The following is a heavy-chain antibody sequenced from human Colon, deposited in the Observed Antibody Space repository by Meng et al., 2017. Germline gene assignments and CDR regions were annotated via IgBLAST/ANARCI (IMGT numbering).Heavy chain of an antibody. CDR2: ISHYGGAI. D-gene: IGHD4/OR15-4a*01. V-gene: IGHV3-30*04. Sequence: VDHPGRSLRLSCVDSTFTFSLYSMHLFRQAPDKWLDLVAVISHYGGAIFYADSGKGRFTISRDNSKNTLYLEMNSLRDEDTAVYYCAREPDYRAWLDPWGQGTLVTVSS. CDR3: AREPDYRAWLDP. J-gene: IGHJ5*02. CDR1: TFTFSLYS.